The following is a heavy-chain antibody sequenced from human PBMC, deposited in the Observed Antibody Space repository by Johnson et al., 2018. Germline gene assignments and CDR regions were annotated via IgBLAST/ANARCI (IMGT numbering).Heavy chain of an antibody. Sequence: VQLVESGAEVKEPGDSLKISCNGSGYSFTSYWIGWVRQMTGKGLEWMGIIYPGDSHTRYSPSFPGQVTISAAKSISTAYLQWSSLKASDTALYYCASHQSESNYPGAFDIWGQGTMVTVSS. V-gene: IGHV5-51*01. CDR2: IYPGDSHT. CDR1: GYSFTSYW. D-gene: IGHD1-7*01. CDR3: ASHQSESNYPGAFDI. J-gene: IGHJ3*02.